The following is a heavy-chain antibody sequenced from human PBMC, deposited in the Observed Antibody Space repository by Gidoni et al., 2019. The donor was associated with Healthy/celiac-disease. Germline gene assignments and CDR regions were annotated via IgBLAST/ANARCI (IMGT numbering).Heavy chain of an antibody. CDR3: AHLKHGYCSSTSCGRGGWFDP. CDR2: IYWNDDK. Sequence: QITLKESGPTLVKPTQTLTLTCTFSGFSLSTSGVGVGWIRQPPGKALEWLALIYWNDDKRYSPSLKSRLTITKDTSKNQVVLTMTNMDPVDTATYYCAHLKHGYCSSTSCGRGGWFDPWGQGTLVTVSS. V-gene: IGHV2-5*01. D-gene: IGHD2-2*01. CDR1: GFSLSTSGVG. J-gene: IGHJ5*02.